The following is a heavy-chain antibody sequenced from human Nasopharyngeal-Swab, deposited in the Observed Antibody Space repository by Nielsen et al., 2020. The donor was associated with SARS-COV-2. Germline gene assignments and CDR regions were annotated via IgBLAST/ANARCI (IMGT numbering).Heavy chain of an antibody. J-gene: IGHJ4*02. CDR1: GFTFSDHY. V-gene: IGHV3-72*01. D-gene: IGHD2-21*02. CDR3: RVVVTATDFDY. Sequence: GGSLRLSCAASGFTFSDHYMDWVRQAPGKGLEWVGRTRNKASSYTTEYAASVKGRFTISRDDSKNSLYLQMNSLKTEDTAVYYCRVVVTATDFDYWGQGTLVTVSS. CDR2: TRNKASSYTT.